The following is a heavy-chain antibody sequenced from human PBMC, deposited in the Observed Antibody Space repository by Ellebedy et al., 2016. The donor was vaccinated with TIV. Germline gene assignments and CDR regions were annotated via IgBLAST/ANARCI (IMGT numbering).Heavy chain of an antibody. Sequence: GESLKISCAVSGFPFSSYNMNWIRQAPGKGLEWVGRIKSKRDGETTEYAAPVKGRFTISRDDSDNMLSLQMNSLKAEDTAVYYCTTGFSTAWHDHCWGQGTLVTVSS. D-gene: IGHD3-3*01. CDR1: GFPFSSYN. CDR3: TTGFSTAWHDHC. CDR2: IKSKRDGETT. J-gene: IGHJ4*02. V-gene: IGHV3-15*07.